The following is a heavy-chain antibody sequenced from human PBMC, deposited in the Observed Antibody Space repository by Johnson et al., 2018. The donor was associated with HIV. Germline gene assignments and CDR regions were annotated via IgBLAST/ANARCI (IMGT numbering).Heavy chain of an antibody. CDR2: IKSKTDGGKT. D-gene: IGHD6-13*01. Sequence: VQLVESGGGLVKPGGSLRLSCAASGFTFSNAWMSWVRQAPGKGLEWVGRIKSKTDGGKTDYAAPVKGRFTISRDDSKKTLYLQMNSLKTEDTAVYYCTTQQRADAFDIWGQGTMVTVSS. CDR3: TTQQRADAFDI. J-gene: IGHJ3*02. V-gene: IGHV3-15*01. CDR1: GFTFSNAW.